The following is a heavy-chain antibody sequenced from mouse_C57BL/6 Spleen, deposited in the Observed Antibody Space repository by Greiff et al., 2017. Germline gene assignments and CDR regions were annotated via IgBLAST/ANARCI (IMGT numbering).Heavy chain of an antibody. Sequence: VQLQQSGAELARPGASVKLSCKASGYTFTSYGISWVKQRTGQGLEWIGEIYPRSGNTYYNEKFKGKATLTADKSSSTAYMELRSLTSEDSAVYFCARSITTVVATYHWYFDGWGTGTTVTVSS. J-gene: IGHJ1*03. CDR2: IYPRSGNT. CDR3: ARSITTVVATYHWYFDG. CDR1: GYTFTSYG. D-gene: IGHD1-1*01. V-gene: IGHV1-81*01.